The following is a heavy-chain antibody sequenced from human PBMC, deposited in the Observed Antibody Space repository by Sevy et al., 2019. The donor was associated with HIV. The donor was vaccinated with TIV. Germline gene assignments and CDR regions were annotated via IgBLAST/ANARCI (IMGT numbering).Heavy chain of an antibody. J-gene: IGHJ6*02. D-gene: IGHD3-3*01. CDR3: ARGDFWSGYYVRVYYYYGMDV. CDR1: GYTITSYD. CDR2: MNPNSGNT. V-gene: IGHV1-8*01. Sequence: ASVKVSCKASGYTITSYDINWVRQATGQGLEWMGWMNPNSGNTGYAQKFQGRVTMTRNTSISTAYMELSSLGSEDTAVYYCARGDFWSGYYVRVYYYYGMDVWDQGTTVTVSS.